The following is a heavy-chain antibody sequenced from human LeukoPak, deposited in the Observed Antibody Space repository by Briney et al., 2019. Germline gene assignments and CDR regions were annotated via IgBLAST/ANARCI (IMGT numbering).Heavy chain of an antibody. V-gene: IGHV4-34*01. D-gene: IGHD2-15*01. CDR3: ARRLVDSGASQVSDH. J-gene: IGHJ4*02. CDR1: GGSFNGYY. Sequence: SETLSLTCAVYGGSFNGYYWSWIRQSPGEGLEWIGEINDSGVTNCNPSLESRVVLSVDTSKNQFSLRLSSVTAADAAVYYCARRLVDSGASQVSDHWGQGTLVTVSS. CDR2: INDSGVT.